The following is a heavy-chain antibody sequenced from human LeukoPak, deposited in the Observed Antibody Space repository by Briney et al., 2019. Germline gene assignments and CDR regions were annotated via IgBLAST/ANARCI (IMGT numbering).Heavy chain of an antibody. V-gene: IGHV1-69*05. CDR2: IIPIFGTA. CDR1: GGTFSSYA. CDR3: ARGRGDDFWSGYYLSQIDYYYYMDV. J-gene: IGHJ6*03. Sequence: SVKVSCKASGGTFSSYAISWVRQAPGQGLEWMGGIIPIFGTANYAQKFQGRVTITTDESTSTAYMELSSLRSEDTAVYYCARGRGDDFWSGYYLSQIDYYYYMDVWGKGTTVTVSS. D-gene: IGHD3-3*01.